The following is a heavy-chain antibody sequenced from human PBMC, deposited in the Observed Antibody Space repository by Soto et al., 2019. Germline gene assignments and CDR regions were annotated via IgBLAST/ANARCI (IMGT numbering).Heavy chain of an antibody. V-gene: IGHV1-8*01. CDR1: GYTFTSYD. CDR2: MSPKTGNT. J-gene: IGHJ4*02. CDR3: ARGPPDWGFVL. D-gene: IGHD7-27*01. Sequence: QVQLVQSGAEVKKPGASVTVSCKASGYTFTSYDINWVRQATGQGLEWIGWMSPKTGNTGYAQNFQGRVTMTRNPSISTGDMELSRLTSEDTAVYYCARGPPDWGFVLWGQGTLLAVSS.